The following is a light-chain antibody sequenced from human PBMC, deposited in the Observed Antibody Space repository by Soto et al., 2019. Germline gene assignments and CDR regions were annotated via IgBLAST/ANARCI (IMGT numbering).Light chain of an antibody. J-gene: IGLJ1*01. V-gene: IGLV2-11*01. Sequence: QSALAQPLSVSGSPGQSVTISCTGTSSDVGGFNYVSWYQQHPGKAPKLMIYDVTKRPSGVPDRFSGSKSGNTASLTISGLQAEDEADYCCCSYAGSYYYVFVGGNKVTVL. CDR3: CSYAGSYYYV. CDR2: DVT. CDR1: SSDVGGFNY.